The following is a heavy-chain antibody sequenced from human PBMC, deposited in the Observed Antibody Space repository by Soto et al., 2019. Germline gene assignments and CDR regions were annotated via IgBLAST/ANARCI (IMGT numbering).Heavy chain of an antibody. Sequence: QVHLVQSGAEVKKPGASVQVSCKSSGYIFMTYAIHWVRQAPGQGFEWMGWIHAGDGKTKYPQSLQGRVTITRDTSASTVYMELSGLTSEDTAVYYCARVPRYTSDIVEGPAVMYEDWFAHWGQGTLVTVSS. CDR1: GYIFMTYA. CDR2: IHAGDGKT. CDR3: ARVPRYTSDIVEGPAVMYEDWFAH. J-gene: IGHJ5*02. D-gene: IGHD2-15*01. V-gene: IGHV1-3*01.